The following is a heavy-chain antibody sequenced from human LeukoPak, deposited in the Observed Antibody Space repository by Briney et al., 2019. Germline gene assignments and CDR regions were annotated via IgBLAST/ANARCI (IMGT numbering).Heavy chain of an antibody. D-gene: IGHD3-16*01. CDR1: GDSISTSSYY. V-gene: IGHV4-39*01. Sequence: SATLSLTCSVSGDSISTSSYYWGWVRQTPGKGLEWLGSIYYSGITHYNPSLKSRLTIYVDTSRNQSSLHLFSVTAADTAVFYCARSDYYDYRQIDYWGQGTLVTVSS. CDR2: IYYSGIT. J-gene: IGHJ4*02. CDR3: ARSDYYDYRQIDY.